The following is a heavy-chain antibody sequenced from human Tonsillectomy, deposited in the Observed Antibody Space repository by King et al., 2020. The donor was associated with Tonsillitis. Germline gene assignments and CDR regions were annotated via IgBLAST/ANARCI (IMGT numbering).Heavy chain of an antibody. D-gene: IGHD3-16*01. V-gene: IGHV4-59*01. CDR2: IYYSGST. J-gene: IGHJ4*02. CDR3: ARDSAWGSFDY. Sequence: VQLQESGPGLVKPSETLSLTCTVSGGSISSYYWSWIRQPPGKGLEWIGYIYYSGSTNYNPSLKSRVTISVDTSKNQFSLKLSSVTAADTAVYYCARDSAWGSFDYWGQGTLVTVSS. CDR1: GGSISSYY.